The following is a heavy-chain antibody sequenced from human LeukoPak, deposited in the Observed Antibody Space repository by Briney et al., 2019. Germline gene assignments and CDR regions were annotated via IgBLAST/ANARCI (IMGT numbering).Heavy chain of an antibody. J-gene: IGHJ4*02. CDR1: GASISTYY. CDR2: IYYSGST. CDR3: ARITISLYYFDY. D-gene: IGHD3-9*01. V-gene: IGHV4-39*07. Sequence: SETLSLTCTVSGASISTYYWGWIRQPPGKGLEWIGSIYYSGSTYYNPSLKSRVTISVDTSKNQFSLKLSSVTAADTAVYYCARITISLYYFDYWGQGTLVTVSS.